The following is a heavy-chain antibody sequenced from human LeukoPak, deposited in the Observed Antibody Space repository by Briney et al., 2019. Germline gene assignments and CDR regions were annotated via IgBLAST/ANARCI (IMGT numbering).Heavy chain of an antibody. CDR3: ASIVVVTAADPSDAFDI. CDR2: IYHSGST. D-gene: IGHD2-21*02. V-gene: IGHV4-38-2*01. Sequence: SETLSLTCAVSGYSISSGYYWGWIRQPPGKGLEWIGSIYHSGSTDYNPSLKSRVTMSVDTSKNQFSLKLSSVTAADTAVYYCASIVVVTAADPSDAFDIWGQGTMVTVSS. CDR1: GYSISSGYY. J-gene: IGHJ3*02.